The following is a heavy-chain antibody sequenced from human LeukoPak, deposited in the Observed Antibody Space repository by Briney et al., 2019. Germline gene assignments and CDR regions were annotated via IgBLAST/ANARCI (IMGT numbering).Heavy chain of an antibody. D-gene: IGHD3-10*01. J-gene: IGHJ4*02. CDR3: ARAPMGRGALY. V-gene: IGHV1-8*01. Sequence: ASVKVSCKASGYTFTNFDINWVRQAPGQGLEWMGWMNPFSGNAGSAQKFQGRVTLTRDTSMSTAYMEVTSLRSDDTAFYYCARAPMGRGALYWGQGTLVTVNS. CDR1: GYTFTNFD. CDR2: MNPFSGNA.